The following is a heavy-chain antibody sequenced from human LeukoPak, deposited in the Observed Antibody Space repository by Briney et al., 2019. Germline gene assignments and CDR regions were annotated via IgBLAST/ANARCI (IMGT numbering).Heavy chain of an antibody. D-gene: IGHD5-12*01. CDR2: IYHSGST. CDR3: ARDGYADFGGKLDC. Sequence: SETLSLTCTVSGYSISSGYYWGWIRQPPGKGLEWIGSIYHSGSTYYNPSLKSRLTISVDTSMNQFSLKLSSVTAADTAVYYCARDGYADFGGKLDCWGQGTLVTVPS. CDR1: GYSISSGYY. J-gene: IGHJ4*02. V-gene: IGHV4-38-2*02.